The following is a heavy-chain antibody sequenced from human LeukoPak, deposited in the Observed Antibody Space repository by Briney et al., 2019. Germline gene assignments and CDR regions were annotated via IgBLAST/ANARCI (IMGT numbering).Heavy chain of an antibody. Sequence: GESLKISCKGSGYSFTSNWIGWVRQMPGKGLEWLGIIYPSDSDTTYSPSFQGHVTISADKSTSIAYLQWSSLKASDTAMYYCARLQGVSRGWSFDYWGQGTLVTVSS. D-gene: IGHD6-19*01. V-gene: IGHV5-51*01. J-gene: IGHJ4*02. CDR2: IYPSDSDT. CDR1: GYSFTSNW. CDR3: ARLQGVSRGWSFDY.